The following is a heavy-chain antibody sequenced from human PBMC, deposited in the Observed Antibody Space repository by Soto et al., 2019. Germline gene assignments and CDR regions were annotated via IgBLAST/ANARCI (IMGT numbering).Heavy chain of an antibody. D-gene: IGHD3-3*01. CDR1: GGTFSSYA. Sequence: ASVKFSCKASGGTFSSYAISWVRQAPGQVLECMVWISAYNGNTNYXXKLQGRVXXTTDTSTSTAXMELRXLRSDDTAVYYCARGFPLWLDPWAQGTLVTVSS. J-gene: IGHJ5*02. CDR2: ISAYNGNT. CDR3: ARGFPLWLDP. V-gene: IGHV1-18*01.